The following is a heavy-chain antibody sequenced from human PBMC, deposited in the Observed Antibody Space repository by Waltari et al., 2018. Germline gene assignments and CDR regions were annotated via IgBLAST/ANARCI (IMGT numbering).Heavy chain of an antibody. CDR1: GFTFSSYG. CDR3: AKDDYIWGSFELDY. CDR2: ISYDGSNK. V-gene: IGHV3-30*18. D-gene: IGHD3-16*01. J-gene: IGHJ4*02. Sequence: QVQLVESGGGVVQSGRSLRLSCAASGFTFSSYGMHWVRLAPGTGLEWVAVISYDGSNKSYADSVKGRFTISRDNSKNTLYLQMNSLRAEDTAVYYCAKDDYIWGSFELDYWGQGALVTVSS.